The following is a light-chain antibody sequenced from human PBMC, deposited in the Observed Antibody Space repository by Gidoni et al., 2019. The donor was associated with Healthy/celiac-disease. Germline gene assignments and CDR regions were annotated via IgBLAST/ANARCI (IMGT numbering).Light chain of an antibody. CDR3: NSRDSSGNHYVV. V-gene: IGLV3-19*01. J-gene: IGLJ2*01. Sequence: SSELTPDPAVSVALGQTVRITRQGDRLRSYYASWYQQKPGQAPVLVIYGKNNRPSGIPDRFSGSSSGNTASLTITGAQAEDEADYYCNSRDSSGNHYVVFGGGTKLTVL. CDR2: GKN. CDR1: RLRSYY.